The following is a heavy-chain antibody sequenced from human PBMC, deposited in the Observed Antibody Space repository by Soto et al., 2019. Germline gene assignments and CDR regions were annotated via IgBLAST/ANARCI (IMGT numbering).Heavy chain of an antibody. CDR3: ARWWSGRNDAFDI. CDR1: GYTFTSYG. D-gene: IGHD3-3*01. Sequence: ASVRVSYKASGYTFTSYGISWVRQAPGQGLEWMGWISAYNGNTNYAQKLQGRVTMTTDTSTSTAYMELRSLRSDDTAVYYCARWWSGRNDAFDIWGQGTMVTVSS. CDR2: ISAYNGNT. V-gene: IGHV1-18*01. J-gene: IGHJ3*02.